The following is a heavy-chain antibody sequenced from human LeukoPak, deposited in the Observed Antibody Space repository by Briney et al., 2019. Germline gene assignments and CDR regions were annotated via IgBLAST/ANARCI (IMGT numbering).Heavy chain of an antibody. Sequence: PGGSLRLSCAASGLTFSSYTMNWIRQAPGKGLEWVSSISGSSGCTYYADSVKGRFTISRDNSKNTLYLQMNSLRAEDTAVYYWAKESYSSSFTVRLSDWGQGTLVTVSS. CDR1: GLTFSSYT. V-gene: IGHV3-23*01. D-gene: IGHD6-6*01. CDR3: AKESYSSSFTVRLSD. J-gene: IGHJ4*02. CDR2: ISGSSGCT.